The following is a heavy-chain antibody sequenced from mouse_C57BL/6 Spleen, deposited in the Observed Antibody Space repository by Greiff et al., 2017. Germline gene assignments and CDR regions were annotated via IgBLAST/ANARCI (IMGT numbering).Heavy chain of an antibody. J-gene: IGHJ4*01. D-gene: IGHD1-1*01. CDR1: GYTFTGYW. CDR2: ILPGSGST. CDR3: ARSSVYYYGSSDYYAMDY. V-gene: IGHV1-9*01. Sequence: QVQLQQSGAELMKPGASVKLSCKATGYTFTGYWIEWVKQRPGHGLEWIGEILPGSGSTNYNEKFKGKATFTADTSSNTAYMQRSSLTTEDSAIYYCARSSVYYYGSSDYYAMDYWGQGTSVTVSS.